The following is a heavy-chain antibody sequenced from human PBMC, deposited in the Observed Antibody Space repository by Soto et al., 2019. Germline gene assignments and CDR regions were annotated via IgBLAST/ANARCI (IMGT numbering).Heavy chain of an antibody. D-gene: IGHD5-12*01. J-gene: IGHJ4*02. CDR2: VDYTGSYT. CDR3: AKRSGGFSEFDY. CDR1: GFTFSGFG. Sequence: EVQLLESGGGLVQPGGSLRLSCAASGFTFSGFGMNWVRQPPGKGLEWVSSVDYTGSYTFYAASVKGRFTISRDNSKNMVYLELNSLRAEATAVYYCAKRSGGFSEFDYWGQGTLVIVSS. V-gene: IGHV3-23*01.